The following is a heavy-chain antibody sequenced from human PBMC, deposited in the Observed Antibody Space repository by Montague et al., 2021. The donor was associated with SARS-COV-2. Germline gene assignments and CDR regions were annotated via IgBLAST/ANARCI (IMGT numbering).Heavy chain of an antibody. Sequence: SETRSLTCTVSFGSISTYYWSWIRQPPGKGLEWIGFIFYNGSTKYNPSLKRRVSISLDTSKNQFSLTLSSVTAADAAVYYCARQDAWAYCGDECYRGWFDSWGQGTLVTVSS. J-gene: IGHJ5*01. CDR3: ARQDAWAYCGDECYRGWFDS. CDR2: IFYNGST. V-gene: IGHV4-59*01. D-gene: IGHD2-21*01. CDR1: FGSISTYY.